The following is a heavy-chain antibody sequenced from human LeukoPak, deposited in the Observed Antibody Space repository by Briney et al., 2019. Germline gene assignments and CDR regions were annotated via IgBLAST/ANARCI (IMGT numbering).Heavy chain of an antibody. CDR1: GYSFTNYW. J-gene: IGHJ4*02. CDR3: ARLSLLNNWNVPSDY. D-gene: IGHD1-1*01. CDR2: IYPGDSDT. V-gene: IGHV5-51*01. Sequence: GESLKISCKSSGYSFTNYWIGWVRQMPGKGLEWMGIIYPGDSDTGYSPSFQGQVTISADKSISTAYLHWSSLKASDTAMYYCARLSLLNNWNVPSDYWGQGTLVTVSS.